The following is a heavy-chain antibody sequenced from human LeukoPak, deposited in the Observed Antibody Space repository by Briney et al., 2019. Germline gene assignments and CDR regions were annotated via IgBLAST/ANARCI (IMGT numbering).Heavy chain of an antibody. J-gene: IGHJ4*02. Sequence: GGSLRLSCAASGFFVSTNYMSWVRQPPGKGLEWVSAIYSGGTTYYADSVQGRFTISRDNSKNTLYLQMSSLRAEDTAVYYCARDVPYSGLDYWGQGTLVTVSS. D-gene: IGHD1-26*01. CDR3: ARDVPYSGLDY. CDR2: IYSGGTT. CDR1: GFFVSTNY. V-gene: IGHV3-66*01.